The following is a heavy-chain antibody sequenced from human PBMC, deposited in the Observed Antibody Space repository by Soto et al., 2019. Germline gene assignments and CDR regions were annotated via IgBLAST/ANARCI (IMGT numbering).Heavy chain of an antibody. CDR3: AKNAPYYYDSSGSSPFDY. CDR1: GYTFTNYG. J-gene: IGHJ4*02. D-gene: IGHD3-22*01. V-gene: IGHV1-18*01. Sequence: QVQLVQSGAEVKKPGASVKVSCKASGYTFTNYGISWVRQAPGQGLECMGWISAYNGNTNYAQKFQSRVTMTTDTSTNTGYMELRSLRSDDTAVYYCAKNAPYYYDSSGSSPFDYWGQGTLVTVSS. CDR2: ISAYNGNT.